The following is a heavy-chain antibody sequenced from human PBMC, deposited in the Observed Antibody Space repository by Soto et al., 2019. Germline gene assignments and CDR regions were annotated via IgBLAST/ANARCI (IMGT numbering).Heavy chain of an antibody. Sequence: QVQLVESGGGVVQPGRSLRLSCAASGFTFSSYGMHWVRQAPGKGLEWVAVISYGGSNKYYADSVKGRFTISRDNSKNTLYLQMNSLRAEDTAVYYCAKEIYSGSYFFDYWGQGTLVTVSS. CDR1: GFTFSSYG. D-gene: IGHD1-26*01. CDR2: ISYGGSNK. V-gene: IGHV3-30*18. CDR3: AKEIYSGSYFFDY. J-gene: IGHJ4*02.